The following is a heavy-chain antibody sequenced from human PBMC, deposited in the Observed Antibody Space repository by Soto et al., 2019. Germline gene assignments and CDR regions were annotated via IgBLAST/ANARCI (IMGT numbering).Heavy chain of an antibody. V-gene: IGHV4-34*01. Sequence: XGTLSLTCAVYGGSFSGYYWSWIRQPPGKGLEWIGEINHSGSTNYNPSLKSRVTISVDTSKNQFSLKLSSVTAADTAVYYCARTSTLVVVAAIIWNWFDPWGQGTLVTVSS. CDR3: ARTSTLVVVAAIIWNWFDP. J-gene: IGHJ5*02. CDR1: GGSFSGYY. D-gene: IGHD2-15*01. CDR2: INHSGST.